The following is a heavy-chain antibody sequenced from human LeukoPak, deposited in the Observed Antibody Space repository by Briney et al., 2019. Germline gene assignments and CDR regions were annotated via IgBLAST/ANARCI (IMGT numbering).Heavy chain of an antibody. CDR1: GYPFNVYY. D-gene: IGHD6-19*01. Sequence: ASVKLSYKASGYPFNVYYLHWVRQAPGQGLEWMGWINPNSGGTNYAQKFQGRVTMTRDTSISTAYMELSSLRSDDTAVYYCAREPAVAGGTDAFDVWGQGTMVTVSS. CDR2: INPNSGGT. V-gene: IGHV1-2*02. J-gene: IGHJ3*01. CDR3: AREPAVAGGTDAFDV.